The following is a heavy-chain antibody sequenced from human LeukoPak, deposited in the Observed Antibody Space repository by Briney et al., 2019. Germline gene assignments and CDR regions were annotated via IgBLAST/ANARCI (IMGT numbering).Heavy chain of an antibody. J-gene: IGHJ5*02. D-gene: IGHD3-3*01. Sequence: SETLSLTCTVSGGSISSYYWSWIRQPAGKGLECIGRIYTSGSTNYNPSLKSRVTMSVDTSKNQFSLKLSSVTAADTAVYYCAKLSKIFGVVPLMGWFDPWGQGTLVTVSS. CDR2: IYTSGST. CDR1: GGSISSYY. CDR3: AKLSKIFGVVPLMGWFDP. V-gene: IGHV4-4*07.